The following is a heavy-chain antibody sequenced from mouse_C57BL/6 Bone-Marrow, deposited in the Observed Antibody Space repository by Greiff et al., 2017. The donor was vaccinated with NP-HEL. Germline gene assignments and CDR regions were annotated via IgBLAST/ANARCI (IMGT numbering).Heavy chain of an antibody. V-gene: IGHV1-64*01. CDR3: AIYYGTPYAMDY. D-gene: IGHD1-1*01. CDR1: GYTFTSYW. CDR2: IHPNSGST. J-gene: IGHJ4*01. Sequence: VQLQQPGAELVKPGASVKLSCKASGYTFTSYWMHWVKQRPGQGLEWIGMIHPNSGSTNYNEKFKSKATLTVDKSSSTAYMQLSSLTSEDSAVYYCAIYYGTPYAMDYWGQGTSVTVSS.